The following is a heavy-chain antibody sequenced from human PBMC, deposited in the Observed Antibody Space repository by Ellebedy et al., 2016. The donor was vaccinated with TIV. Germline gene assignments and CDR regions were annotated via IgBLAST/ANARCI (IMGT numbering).Heavy chain of an antibody. CDR3: ARDSRYSSSWYGFFFDS. CDR1: GFTFRGYW. V-gene: IGHV3-7*03. Sequence: PGGSLRLSCVASGFTFRGYWMSWVRQAPGKGLQWVASIKRDGSEQDYVESVKGRFTISRDNAKYSLYLQMNSLRDEDTAVYYCARDSRYSSSWYGFFFDSWGQGALVTVSS. CDR2: IKRDGSEQ. J-gene: IGHJ4*02. D-gene: IGHD6-13*01.